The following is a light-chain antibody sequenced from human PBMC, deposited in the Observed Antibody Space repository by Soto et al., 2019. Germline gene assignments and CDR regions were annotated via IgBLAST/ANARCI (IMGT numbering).Light chain of an antibody. V-gene: IGKV1-39*01. CDR1: QSISDS. J-gene: IGKJ1*01. CDR3: QQGYSTPWT. CDR2: AAS. Sequence: DIQMTQSPSTLSASVGDRVTITCRASQSISDSLAWYQQKPGKAPDLLIYAASNLQSGAPSRFSGSGSGTDFTLTINSLQPEDFATYYCQQGYSTPWTVGQGTKVDI.